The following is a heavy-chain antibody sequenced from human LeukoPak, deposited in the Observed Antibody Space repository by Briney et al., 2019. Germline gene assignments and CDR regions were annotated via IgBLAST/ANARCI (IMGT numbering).Heavy chain of an antibody. Sequence: SVKVSCKASGGTFSSYATSWVRQAPGQGLEWMGGIIPIFGTANYAQKFQGRVTITADESTSTAYMELSSLRSEDTAVYYCARDQGYCSSTSCYGYYYGMDVWGKGTTVTVSS. D-gene: IGHD2-2*01. CDR3: ARDQGYCSSTSCYGYYYGMDV. CDR2: IIPIFGTA. V-gene: IGHV1-69*01. J-gene: IGHJ6*04. CDR1: GGTFSSYA.